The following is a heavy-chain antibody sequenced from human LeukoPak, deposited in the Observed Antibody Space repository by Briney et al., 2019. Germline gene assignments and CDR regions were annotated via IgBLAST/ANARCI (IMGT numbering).Heavy chain of an antibody. V-gene: IGHV3-23*01. CDR1: GFTVSSNY. CDR3: AKDLVVVPAAESFDY. D-gene: IGHD2-2*01. J-gene: IGHJ4*02. Sequence: GGSLRLSCAASGFTVSSNYMSWVRQAPGKGLEWVSAISGSGGSTYYADSVKGRFTISRDNSKNTLYLQMNSLRAEDTAVYYCAKDLVVVPAAESFDYWGQGTLVTVSS. CDR2: ISGSGGST.